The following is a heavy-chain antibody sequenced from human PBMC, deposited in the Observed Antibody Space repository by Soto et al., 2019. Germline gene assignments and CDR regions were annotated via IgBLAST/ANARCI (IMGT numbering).Heavy chain of an antibody. CDR2: IFWNDDE. CDR3: AHSRVFDWFDP. V-gene: IGHV2-5*01. J-gene: IGHJ5*02. D-gene: IGHD6-13*01. CDR1: GFSLSTSEVG. Sequence: GPTLVNPTHTLTLTCTFSGFSLSTSEVGVGWSRQPPGKALEWLALIFWNDDERYNPSLKSRLTITKDISKNQVVLTMTNMDPVDTAKYYCAHSRVFDWFDPWGQGTLVTVSS.